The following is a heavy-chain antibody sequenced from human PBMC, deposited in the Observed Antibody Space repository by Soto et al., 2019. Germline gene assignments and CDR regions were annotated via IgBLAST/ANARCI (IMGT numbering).Heavy chain of an antibody. D-gene: IGHD2-2*01. CDR3: ARVIPGAEARLDP. J-gene: IGHJ5*02. CDR2: ISAYTDDP. V-gene: IGHV1-18*01. CDR1: GNTFTNFG. Sequence: QGQLVQSGAEVKKPGASVKVSCTASGNTFTNFGVTWVRQAPGQGLEWMGWISAYTDDPNYAQKFQGRVTMTIDTSASPAYLELRSLPSDDTAVYLCARVIPGAEARLDPWGQGTLGTVSS.